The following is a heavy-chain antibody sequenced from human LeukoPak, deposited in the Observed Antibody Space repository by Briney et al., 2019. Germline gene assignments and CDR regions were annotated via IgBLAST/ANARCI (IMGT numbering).Heavy chain of an antibody. V-gene: IGHV3-30*18. Sequence: GGSLTLSCAASGFTFSSYGMHWVRQAPGKGLGWVAVISYDGSNKYYADSVKGRFTISRDNSKNTLYLQMNSLRAEDTAVYYCAKEPYCSSTSCIGEYFQRWGQGTLVTVSS. CDR3: AKEPYCSSTSCIGEYFQR. CDR2: ISYDGSNK. CDR1: GFTFSSYG. D-gene: IGHD2-2*01. J-gene: IGHJ1*01.